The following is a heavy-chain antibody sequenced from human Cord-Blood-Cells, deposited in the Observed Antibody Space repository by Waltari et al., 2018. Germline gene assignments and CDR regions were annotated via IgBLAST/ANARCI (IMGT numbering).Heavy chain of an antibody. CDR2: ISGSGGST. Sequence: EVQLLESGGGLVQPGGSLRLSCAASGFTFSSYAMSWVRQAPGKGLEWVSAISGSGGSTYYADSVKGRFTISRDNSKNTLYLQMNSLRAEDTAVYYCAKDRSTYYYDSSGYLFDYWGQGTLVTVSS. J-gene: IGHJ4*02. CDR1: GFTFSSYA. D-gene: IGHD3-22*01. CDR3: AKDRSTYYYDSSGYLFDY. V-gene: IGHV3-23*01.